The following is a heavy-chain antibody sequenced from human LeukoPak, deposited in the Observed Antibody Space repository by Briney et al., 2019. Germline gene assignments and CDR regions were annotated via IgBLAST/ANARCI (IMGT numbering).Heavy chain of an antibody. D-gene: IGHD3-22*01. Sequence: PSETLSLTCAVYGGSFSGYYWSWIRQPPGKGLEWIGEINHSGSTNYNPSLKSRVTISVDTSKNQFSLKLNSVTAADTAVYYCARGARRAPTSYYYDSSGYGKNDYWGQGTLVTVSS. V-gene: IGHV4-34*01. CDR1: GGSFSGYY. CDR2: INHSGST. CDR3: ARGARRAPTSYYYDSSGYGKNDY. J-gene: IGHJ4*02.